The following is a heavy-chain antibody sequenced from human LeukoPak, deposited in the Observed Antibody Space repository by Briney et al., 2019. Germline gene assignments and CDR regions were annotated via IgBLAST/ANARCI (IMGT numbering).Heavy chain of an antibody. V-gene: IGHV4-59*02. CDR1: GGSVSRDY. CDR2: IYNIGGT. D-gene: IGHD6-19*01. CDR3: AREAVAGTIDY. Sequence: SETLSLTCSVSGGSVSRDYWSWIRQPPGKRLEWLGYIYNIGGTNYNPSLKSRVSISVDTSKNQFSLMLSSVTAVDTAVYYCAREAVAGTIDYWGQGALVTVSS. J-gene: IGHJ4*02.